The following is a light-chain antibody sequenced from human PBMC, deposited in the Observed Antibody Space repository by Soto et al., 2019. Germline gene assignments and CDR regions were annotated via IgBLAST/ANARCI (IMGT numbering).Light chain of an antibody. CDR1: QGISNY. J-gene: IGKJ1*01. CDR2: AAS. V-gene: IGKV1-27*01. Sequence: DIQMTQSPSSLSTSVGDRVTITCRASQGISNYLAWYQQKPGKVPKLLIYAASTLQSGVPSRFSGSGTGTDFTLSISSLQPEDVATYYCQEYDSAPWTFGQGTKVEIK. CDR3: QEYDSAPWT.